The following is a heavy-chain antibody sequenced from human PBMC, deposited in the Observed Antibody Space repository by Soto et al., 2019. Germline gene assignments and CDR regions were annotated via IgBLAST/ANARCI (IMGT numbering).Heavy chain of an antibody. D-gene: IGHD4-17*01. CDR3: ARDSVYYGDYELNYFDY. CDR2: ISSSGSYT. CDR1: GFIFSDYY. Sequence: QVQLVESGGGLVKPGGSLRLSCAASGFIFSDYYMSWIRQAPGKGLEWVSYISSSGSYTNYADSVKGRFTISRDNAKNSLYLQMNSLRAEDTAVYYCARDSVYYGDYELNYFDYWGQGTLVTVSS. J-gene: IGHJ4*02. V-gene: IGHV3-11*05.